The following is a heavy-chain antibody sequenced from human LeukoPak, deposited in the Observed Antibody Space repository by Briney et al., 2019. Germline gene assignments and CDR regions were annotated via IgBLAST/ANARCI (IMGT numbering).Heavy chain of an antibody. CDR1: GFTFSSYG. CDR3: ARGGYYDSSGYLN. Sequence: GGSLRLSCAASGFTFSSYGMHWVRQAPGKGLEWVAVISYDGSNKYYADSVKGRFTISRDNSKNTLYLQMNSLRAEDTAVYYCARGGYYDSSGYLNWGQGTLVTVSS. V-gene: IGHV3-30*03. D-gene: IGHD3-22*01. J-gene: IGHJ4*02. CDR2: ISYDGSNK.